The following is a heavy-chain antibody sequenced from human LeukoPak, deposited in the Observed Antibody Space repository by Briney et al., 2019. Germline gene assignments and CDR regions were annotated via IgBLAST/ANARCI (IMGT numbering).Heavy chain of an antibody. V-gene: IGHV3-23*01. D-gene: IGHD3-9*01. J-gene: IGHJ6*02. CDR3: ARDRSALRYFDWSQEDDYYGMDV. Sequence: GGSLRLSCAASGFTFSSYAMSWVRQAPGKGLEWVSAISGSGGSTYYADSVKGRFTISRDNSKNTLYLQMNSLRAEDTAVYYCARDRSALRYFDWSQEDDYYGMDVWGQGTTVTVSS. CDR2: ISGSGGST. CDR1: GFTFSSYA.